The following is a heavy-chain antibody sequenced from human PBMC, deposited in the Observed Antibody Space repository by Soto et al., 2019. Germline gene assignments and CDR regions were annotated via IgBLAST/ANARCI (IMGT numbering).Heavy chain of an antibody. CDR3: ARDGRVRGVNYYYYGMDV. Sequence: PSETLSLTXTVSGGSISSGDYYWSWIRQPPGKGLEWIGYIYYSGSTYYNPSLKSRVTISVDTSKNQFSLKLSSVTAADTAVYYCARDGRVRGVNYYYYGMDVWGQGTTVTVSS. J-gene: IGHJ6*02. V-gene: IGHV4-30-4*01. CDR2: IYYSGST. CDR1: GGSISSGDYY. D-gene: IGHD3-10*01.